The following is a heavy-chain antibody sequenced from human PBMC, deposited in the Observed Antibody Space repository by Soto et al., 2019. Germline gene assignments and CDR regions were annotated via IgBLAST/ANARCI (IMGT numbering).Heavy chain of an antibody. CDR2: ISSSGTTI. CDR3: TRRAQRASGGRHAFDI. Sequence: GGSLRLSCAASGFTFTDSYMSWIRQAPGKGLEWLSYISSSGTTIYYADSVKGRFTISRDNAKNSLYLQMNSLRAEDTAVYFCTRRAQRASGGRHAFDIWGQGTMVTVSS. V-gene: IGHV3-11*01. J-gene: IGHJ3*02. CDR1: GFTFTDSY. D-gene: IGHD2-15*01.